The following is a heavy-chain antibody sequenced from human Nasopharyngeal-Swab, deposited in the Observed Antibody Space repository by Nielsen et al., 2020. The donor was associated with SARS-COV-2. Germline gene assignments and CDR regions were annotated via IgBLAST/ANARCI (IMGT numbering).Heavy chain of an antibody. CDR2: ISGNTFTT. Sequence: GESLKISCAASGFTFSSYAMSWVRQAPGKGLEWVSSISGNTFTTYYTNSVKGRFTISRDNSKNTLYLQMNSLRAEDTAVYYCARGDDSSGYPYSHDYWGQGTLVTVSS. J-gene: IGHJ4*02. CDR3: ARGDDSSGYPYSHDY. D-gene: IGHD3-22*01. CDR1: GFTFSSYA. V-gene: IGHV3-23*01.